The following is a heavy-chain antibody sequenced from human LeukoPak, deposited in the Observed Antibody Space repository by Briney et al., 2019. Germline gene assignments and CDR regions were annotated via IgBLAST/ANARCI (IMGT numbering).Heavy chain of an antibody. D-gene: IGHD3-16*01. CDR3: ARVQDAVFYDYMDV. CDR1: GFTFSSYW. J-gene: IGHJ6*03. Sequence: GGPLRLSCAASGFTFSSYWMNWVRQAPGKGLVWVARTDSGLRSTDYADSVKGRFTISRDNAKNTVYLGMNSLRVDDTAVYYCARVQDAVFYDYMDVWGKGTTVIVSS. CDR2: TDSGLRST. V-gene: IGHV3-74*01.